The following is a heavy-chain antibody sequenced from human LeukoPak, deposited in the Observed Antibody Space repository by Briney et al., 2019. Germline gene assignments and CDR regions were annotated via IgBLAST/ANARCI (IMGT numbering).Heavy chain of an antibody. V-gene: IGHV3-7*01. CDR2: IKQDGSEK. CDR1: GFTFSSYW. Sequence: PGGSLRLSCAASGFTFSSYWMSWVRQAPGKGLEWVANIKQDGSEKYYVDSVKGRLTISRDNAKNSLYLQMNSLRAEDTAVYYCARETAAFSYYYYYYYMDVWGKGTKVTVSS. CDR3: ARETAAFSYYYYYYYMDV. J-gene: IGHJ6*03. D-gene: IGHD2-2*01.